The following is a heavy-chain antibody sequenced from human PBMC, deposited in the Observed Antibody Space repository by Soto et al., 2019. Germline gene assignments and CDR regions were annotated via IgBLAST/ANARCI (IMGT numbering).Heavy chain of an antibody. J-gene: IGHJ5*02. Sequence: ASVKVSCKASGYTFISYDINWVRQATGQGLEWMGWMNPNSGNTGYAEKFQGRVTMTRNTAINTAYMELSSLTAEDTAVYYCARGRDYDFWSRLNWFDPWGQGTLVTVSS. CDR3: ARGRDYDFWSRLNWFDP. V-gene: IGHV1-8*01. CDR1: GYTFISYD. CDR2: MNPNSGNT. D-gene: IGHD3-3*01.